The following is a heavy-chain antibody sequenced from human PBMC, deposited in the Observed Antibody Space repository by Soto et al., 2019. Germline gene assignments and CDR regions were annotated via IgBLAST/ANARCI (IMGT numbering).Heavy chain of an antibody. CDR2: IYSGGST. Sequence: EVQLVESGGGLVQPGGSLRLSCAASGFTVSSNYMSWVRQAPGKGLEWVAVIYSGGSTNYADSVKGRFTISRDNSKNTLDRQMNSLRAEDTAVYYCARDVRDSSGSYWCSDVMDVWGQGTTVTVSS. V-gene: IGHV3-66*01. D-gene: IGHD3-22*01. CDR3: ARDVRDSSGSYWCSDVMDV. CDR1: GFTVSSNY. J-gene: IGHJ6*02.